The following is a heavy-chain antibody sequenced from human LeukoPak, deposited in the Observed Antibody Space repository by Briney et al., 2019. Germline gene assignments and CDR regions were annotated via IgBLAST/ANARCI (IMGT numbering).Heavy chain of an antibody. CDR1: GFTFSDYY. V-gene: IGHV3-11*06. CDR3: ARGTRDSSSGYYGMDV. Sequence: PGGSLRLSWAASGFTFSDYYMSWIRQAPGKGLEWVSYISSSSSYTNYADSVKGRFTISRDNAKNSLYLQMNSLRAEDTAVYYCARGTRDSSSGYYGMDVWGQGTTVTVSS. CDR2: ISSSSSYT. D-gene: IGHD6-6*01. J-gene: IGHJ6*02.